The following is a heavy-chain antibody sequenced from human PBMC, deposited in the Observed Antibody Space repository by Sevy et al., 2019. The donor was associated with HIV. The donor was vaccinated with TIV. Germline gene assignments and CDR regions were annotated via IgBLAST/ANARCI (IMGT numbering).Heavy chain of an antibody. CDR1: GYTFTSYG. CDR2: INTNTGNP. J-gene: IGHJ4*02. D-gene: IGHD6-13*01. CDR3: ARELGPFDY. V-gene: IGHV7-4-1*02. Sequence: ASGKVSGKASGYTFTSYGINGVRQAPGQGLEWMGWINTNTGNPTYVQAFTGRFVFSLDTSVTTAYLQISSLKAEDTAVYYCARELGPFDYWGQGTLVTVSS.